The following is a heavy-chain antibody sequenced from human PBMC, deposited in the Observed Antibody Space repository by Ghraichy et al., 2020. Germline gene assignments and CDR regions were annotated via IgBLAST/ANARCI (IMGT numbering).Heavy chain of an antibody. D-gene: IGHD2-8*01. Sequence: LSLTCAASGFTFSDHYMSWVRQAPGQGLEWISYISSSGSTISYADSVKGRFTVSRDNAKNSLFLQLNSLTVEDTALYYCASAGWELMGIYYYYPMDVWGQGTTVTVSS. CDR1: GFTFSDHY. J-gene: IGHJ6*02. V-gene: IGHV3-11*04. CDR2: ISSSGSTI. CDR3: ASAGWELMGIYYYYPMDV.